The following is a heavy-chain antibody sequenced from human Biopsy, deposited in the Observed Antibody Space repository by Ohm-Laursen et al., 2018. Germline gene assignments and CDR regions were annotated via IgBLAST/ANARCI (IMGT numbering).Heavy chain of an antibody. J-gene: IGHJ4*02. Sequence: SSVKVSCKTSGYTFRNHGISWVRQAPGRDLEWMGWISTWDAHTSYAQKVQGRVTLTIDTSTSTGYMELRSLRSDDTAVYYCARGGSNYPDYGGQGTLVTVSS. D-gene: IGHD3-16*01. CDR3: ARGGSNYPDY. CDR1: GYTFRNHG. CDR2: ISTWDAHT. V-gene: IGHV1-18*01.